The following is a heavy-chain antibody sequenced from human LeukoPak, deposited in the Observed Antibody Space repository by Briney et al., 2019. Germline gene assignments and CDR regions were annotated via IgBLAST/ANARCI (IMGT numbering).Heavy chain of an antibody. D-gene: IGHD6-13*01. J-gene: IGHJ4*02. V-gene: IGHV4-39*07. Sequence: SETLSLTCSVSGDSINNNNYYWGWIRQPPGKGLEWIGSIYFSGSTFYNPSLKSRVTISQDTSKSTFSLKLTSVTAADTAVYYCARDVSSSWYYWGQGTLVTVSS. CDR2: IYFSGST. CDR1: GDSINNNNYY. CDR3: ARDVSSSWYY.